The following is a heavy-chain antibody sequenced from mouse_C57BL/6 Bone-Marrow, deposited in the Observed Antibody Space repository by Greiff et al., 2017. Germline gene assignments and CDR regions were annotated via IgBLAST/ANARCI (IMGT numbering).Heavy chain of an antibody. D-gene: IGHD1-1*01. J-gene: IGHJ2*01. V-gene: IGHV14-2*01. CDR3: TRSLIYYCTSC. CDR1: GFNIKDYY. Sequence: EVQLQQSGAELVKPGASVKLSCTASGFNIKDYYIHWVKQRTEQGLEWIGRIDPEDGETKYAPKFQDKDTITVDTSSNTAYLKLSSLTSEDTTVYYCTRSLIYYCTSCWDRGTALTVSS. CDR2: IDPEDGET.